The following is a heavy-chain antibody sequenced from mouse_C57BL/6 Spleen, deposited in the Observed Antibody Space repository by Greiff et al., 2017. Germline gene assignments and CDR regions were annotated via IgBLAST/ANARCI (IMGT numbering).Heavy chain of an antibody. CDR3: SKIIRSDAMDY. V-gene: IGHV14-1*01. CDR2: IDPEDGDT. Sequence: VQLQQSGAELVRPGASVKLSCTASGFNIQDYYMHWVKQRPEQGLEWIGRIDPEDGDTEYAPKFQGKATMTADTSSNTAYLQLSSLTSEDTAVYYCSKIIRSDAMDYWGQGTSVTVSS. CDR1: GFNIQDYY. J-gene: IGHJ4*01.